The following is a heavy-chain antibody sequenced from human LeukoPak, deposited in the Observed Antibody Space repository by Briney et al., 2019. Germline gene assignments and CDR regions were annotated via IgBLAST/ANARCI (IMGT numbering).Heavy chain of an antibody. J-gene: IGHJ3*02. Sequence: PSETLSLTCAVSGGSISSGGYSWSWVRQPPGTGLEWIGYIYHSGSTYYNPSLKSRVTISVDRSKNQFSLKLSSVTAADTAVYYCARETMIFAFDIWGQGTMVTVSS. CDR2: IYHSGST. V-gene: IGHV4-30-2*01. CDR3: ARETMIFAFDI. CDR1: GGSISSGGYS. D-gene: IGHD2-15*01.